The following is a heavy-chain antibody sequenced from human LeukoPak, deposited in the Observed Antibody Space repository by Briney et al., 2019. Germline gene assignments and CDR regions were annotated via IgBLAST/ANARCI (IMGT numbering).Heavy chain of an antibody. CDR1: GFTFSSYS. V-gene: IGHV3-21*01. CDR2: ISSSGSYI. J-gene: IGHJ4*02. Sequence: GGSLRLSCAASGFTFSSYSMNWVRQPPGKGLEWVSSISSSGSYIYYADSVKGRFTISRDNAKNSLYLQMNSLRAEDTAVYYCARGMRYSSSWYTVDYWGQGTLVTVSS. D-gene: IGHD6-13*01. CDR3: ARGMRYSSSWYTVDY.